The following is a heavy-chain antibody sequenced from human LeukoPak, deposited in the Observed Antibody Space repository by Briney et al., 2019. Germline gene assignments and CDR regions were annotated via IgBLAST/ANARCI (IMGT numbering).Heavy chain of an antibody. CDR3: AKVSIVGATLIFDY. J-gene: IGHJ4*02. CDR2: ISGSGGST. D-gene: IGHD1-26*01. Sequence: GGSLRLSCAASGFTFSSYAMSWVRQAPGEGLEWVSAISGSGGSTYYADSVKGRFTISRDNSKNTLYLQMNSLRDEDTAVYYCAKVSIVGATLIFDYWGQGTLVTVSS. CDR1: GFTFSSYA. V-gene: IGHV3-23*01.